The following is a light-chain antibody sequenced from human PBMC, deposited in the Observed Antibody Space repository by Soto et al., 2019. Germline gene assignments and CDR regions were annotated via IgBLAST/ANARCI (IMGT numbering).Light chain of an antibody. V-gene: IGKV3-20*01. Sequence: EIVLTQSPGTLSLSPGERATLSCRASQSVSSSYLAWYQQKPGQAPRLLIYAASSRATGIPDRFSGSGSGTDFTLTITRLEPEDFAVYYCQQYGSSSWTCGQGTKVDIK. CDR2: AAS. CDR3: QQYGSSSWT. CDR1: QSVSSSY. J-gene: IGKJ1*01.